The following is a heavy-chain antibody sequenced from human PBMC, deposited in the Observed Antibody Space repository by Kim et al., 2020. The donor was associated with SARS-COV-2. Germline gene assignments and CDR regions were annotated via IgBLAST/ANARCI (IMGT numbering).Heavy chain of an antibody. CDR3: AGRPIRGATTGFNFDY. J-gene: IGHJ4*02. D-gene: IGHD1-26*01. CDR2: IYTSGST. CDR1: GGSISSGSYY. V-gene: IGHV4-61*02. Sequence: SETLSLTCTVSGGSISSGSYYWSGIRQPAGKGLEWIGRIYTSGSTNYNPSLKSRVTISVDTSKNQFSLKLSSVTAADTAVYYCAGRPIRGATTGFNFDYWGQGTLVTVSS.